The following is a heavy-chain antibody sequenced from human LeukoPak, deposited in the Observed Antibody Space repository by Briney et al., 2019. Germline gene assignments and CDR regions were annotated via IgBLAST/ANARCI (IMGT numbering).Heavy chain of an antibody. D-gene: IGHD3-22*01. Sequence: GGSLRLSCATSGFTFDDYAMHWVRQAPGKGLAWVSGITWNSDSTGYADSVKGRFTISRDNAKNSLYLQMNSLRAEDTALYFCAKTTLTFHYDLSGYYFDNWGQGTPVTVST. CDR3: AKTTLTFHYDLSGYYFDN. J-gene: IGHJ4*02. V-gene: IGHV3-9*01. CDR2: ITWNSDST. CDR1: GFTFDDYA.